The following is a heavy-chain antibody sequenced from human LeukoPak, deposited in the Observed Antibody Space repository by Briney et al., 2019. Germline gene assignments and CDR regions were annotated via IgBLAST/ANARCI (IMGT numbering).Heavy chain of an antibody. CDR3: ARGKVGATGNWFDP. J-gene: IGHJ5*02. V-gene: IGHV3-66*01. CDR1: GFTVGSNY. Sequence: GGSLRLSCAASGFTVGSNYMSWVRQAPGKGLEWVSVIYSGGSTYYADSVKGRFTISRDNSKNTLYLQMNSLRAEDTAVYYCARGKVGATGNWFDPWGQGTLVTVSS. D-gene: IGHD1-26*01. CDR2: IYSGGST.